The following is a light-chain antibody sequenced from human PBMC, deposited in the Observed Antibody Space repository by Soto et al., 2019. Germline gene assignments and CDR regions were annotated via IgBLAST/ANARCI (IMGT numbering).Light chain of an antibody. J-gene: IGLJ7*01. V-gene: IGLV1-40*01. CDR3: QSYDSSLSGSV. CDR2: GNS. CDR1: SSNIGAGYD. Sequence: QSVLTQPPSVSGAPGQRVTISCTGSSSNIGAGYDVHWYQQLPGTAPKLLIRGNSNRPPGVSDRFSGSKSGTSASLAITGLQAEDEADYYCQSYDSSLSGSVFGGGTQLTVL.